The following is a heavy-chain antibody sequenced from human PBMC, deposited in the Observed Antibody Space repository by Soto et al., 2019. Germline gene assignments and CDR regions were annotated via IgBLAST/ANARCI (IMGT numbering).Heavy chain of an antibody. CDR2: ISAYNGNT. CDR1: GYTFTSYG. V-gene: IGHV1-18*01. Sequence: ASVKVSCKASGYTFTSYGISWVRQAPGQGLEWMGWISAYNGNTNYAQKLQGRVTMTTDTSRSTAYMELRSLRSDDTAVYYCARTLLPFIVVVPAANQFDYWGQGTLVTVSS. D-gene: IGHD2-2*01. CDR3: ARTLLPFIVVVPAANQFDY. J-gene: IGHJ4*02.